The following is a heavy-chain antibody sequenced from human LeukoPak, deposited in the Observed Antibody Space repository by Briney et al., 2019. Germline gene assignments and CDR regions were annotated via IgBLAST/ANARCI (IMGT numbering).Heavy chain of an antibody. CDR2: IRSKANSYAT. CDR1: GFTFSGSA. J-gene: IGHJ6*02. V-gene: IGHV3-73*01. Sequence: GGSLRLSCAASGFTFSGSAMHWVRQASGKGLEWVGRIRSKANSYATAYAASVKGRFTISRDDSKNTAYLQMNSLKTEDTAVYYCTRIYDSSGYYLFGMDVWGQGTTVTVSS. CDR3: TRIYDSSGYYLFGMDV. D-gene: IGHD3-22*01.